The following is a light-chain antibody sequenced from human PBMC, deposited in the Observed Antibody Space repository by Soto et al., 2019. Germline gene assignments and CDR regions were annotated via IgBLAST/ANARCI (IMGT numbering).Light chain of an antibody. CDR2: DAS. J-gene: IGKJ1*01. V-gene: IGKV3-15*01. Sequence: EIVMTQSPATLSVSPGERATLSCRASQSVSNNLAWYQQKPGQAPRLLIYDASTRATGIPARFSGSGSGTEFTLTISSLEPEDFAVYYCQQRSNWPSTFGQGTKVDIK. CDR1: QSVSNN. CDR3: QQRSNWPST.